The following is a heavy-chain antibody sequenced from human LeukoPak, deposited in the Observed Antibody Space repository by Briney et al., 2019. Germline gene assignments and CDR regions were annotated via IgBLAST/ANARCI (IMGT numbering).Heavy chain of an antibody. CDR2: VYNGGST. J-gene: IGHJ6*03. CDR1: GGSFNDYF. D-gene: IGHD3-22*01. V-gene: IGHV4-34*01. Sequence: SETLSLTCAVYGGSFNDYFWTWIRQPPGKGLEWIGEVYNGGSTNYNPSLKSRVTISVDTSKNQFSLRLSSVTAADTAVYYCARGRLGSVVFEGYYYFMDVWGKGTTVTASS. CDR3: ARGRLGSVVFEGYYYFMDV.